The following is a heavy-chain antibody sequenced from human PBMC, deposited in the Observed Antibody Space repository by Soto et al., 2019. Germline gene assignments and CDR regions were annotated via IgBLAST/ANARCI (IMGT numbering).Heavy chain of an antibody. J-gene: IGHJ6*01. Sequence: GASVKVSCKASGYTFTSYDINWVRQATVQGLEWMGWMNPNSGNTGYAQKFQCRVTMTRNTSISTAYMELSSLRSEDTAVYYCARDYRWLKTYYYYGMDVWEQETTVTVSS. D-gene: IGHD5-12*01. CDR1: GYTFTSYD. CDR3: ARDYRWLKTYYYYGMDV. V-gene: IGHV1-8*01. CDR2: MNPNSGNT.